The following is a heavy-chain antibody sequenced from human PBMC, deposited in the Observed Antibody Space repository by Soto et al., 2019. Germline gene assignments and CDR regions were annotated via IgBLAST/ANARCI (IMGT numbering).Heavy chain of an antibody. D-gene: IGHD3-22*01. Sequence: QVVLQESDPGLVKPSETLSLTCSVSGRSITSYYWSWVRQPPGKGLEWIGYIYDNGITSQNPSLKSRVTMSADTSQNQLSLKLTSVTGADTAVYYCARTYDSNGYANEFDSWGQGILVTVTS. V-gene: IGHV4-59*12. J-gene: IGHJ4*02. CDR1: GRSITSYY. CDR2: IYDNGIT. CDR3: ARTYDSNGYANEFDS.